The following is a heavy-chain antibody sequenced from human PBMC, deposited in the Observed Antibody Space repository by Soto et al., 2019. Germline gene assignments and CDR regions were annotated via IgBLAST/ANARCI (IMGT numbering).Heavy chain of an antibody. D-gene: IGHD6-13*01. CDR1: GDSVRNRNYY. V-gene: IGHV4-39*01. CDR2: IYLSGST. Sequence: SETLSLTCIVSGDSVRNRNYYWAWIRIRQPPGKGPEWIGNIYLSGSTYYNPSLESRVTISLDPSKNGFSLNLTSVTAADTAVYYCATWYENGFDIWGQGTMVTVSS. J-gene: IGHJ3*02. CDR3: ATWYENGFDI.